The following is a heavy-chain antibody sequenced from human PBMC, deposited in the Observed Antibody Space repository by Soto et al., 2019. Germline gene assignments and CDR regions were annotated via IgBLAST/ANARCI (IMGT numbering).Heavy chain of an antibody. Sequence: GESLKISCKASGYIIKNYWIGWVRQMPGQGLEWMGIIFPDDSDTRYSPSFQGHVTISVDKSISTAYVQWSGLKASDSAIYYCFRGGVTSRTFDYWGQVTLVTVSS. D-gene: IGHD3-16*01. V-gene: IGHV5-51*01. J-gene: IGHJ4*02. CDR1: GYIIKNYW. CDR2: IFPDDSDT. CDR3: FRGGVTSRTFDY.